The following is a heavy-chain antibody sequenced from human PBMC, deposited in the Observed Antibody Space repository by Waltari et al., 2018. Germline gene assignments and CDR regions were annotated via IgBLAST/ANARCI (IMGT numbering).Heavy chain of an antibody. CDR3: XKDGRGSGWTDX. J-gene: IGHJ4*02. Sequence: EVQXLEXXGGLXQPGGSXRLSCAASGXTFSSYAMSWVRQAPGKGLEWVSTIXGSGGXTYYADSVKGXFTISRDNSKNTLYLQMXSLRAEDTXVXYCXKDGRGSGWTDXWGQGTLVTVSP. CDR1: GXTFSSYA. D-gene: IGHD6-19*01. CDR2: IXGSGGXT. V-gene: IGHV3-23*01.